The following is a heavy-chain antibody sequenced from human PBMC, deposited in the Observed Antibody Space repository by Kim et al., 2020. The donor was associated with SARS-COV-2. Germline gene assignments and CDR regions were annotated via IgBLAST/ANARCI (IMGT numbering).Heavy chain of an antibody. J-gene: IGHJ4*02. CDR3: AKEFGDSSGYYYSDY. D-gene: IGHD3-22*01. Sequence: DSVKGRFPISRDNSKTTLYLQMNSLRAEDTAVYYCAKEFGDSSGYYYSDYWGQGTLVTVSS. V-gene: IGHV3-23*01.